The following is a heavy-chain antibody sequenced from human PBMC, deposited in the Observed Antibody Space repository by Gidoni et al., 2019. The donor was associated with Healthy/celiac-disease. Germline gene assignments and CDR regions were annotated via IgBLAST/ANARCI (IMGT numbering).Heavy chain of an antibody. J-gene: IGHJ6*04. Sequence: QVQLVESGGGLVKPGGSLRLSCAASGFTFSDYYMSWIRQAPVKGLEWVSYISSSSSDTNYADSVKGRFTISRDNAKNSLYLQMNSLRAEDTAVYYCASSSRSLGYCSSTSCSDVWGKGTTVTVSS. V-gene: IGHV3-11*05. CDR3: ASSSRSLGYCSSTSCSDV. D-gene: IGHD2-2*01. CDR1: GFTFSDYY. CDR2: ISSSSSDT.